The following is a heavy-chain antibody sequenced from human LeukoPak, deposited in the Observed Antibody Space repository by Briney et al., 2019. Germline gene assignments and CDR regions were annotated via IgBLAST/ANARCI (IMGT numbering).Heavy chain of an antibody. CDR1: GFTFSSYA. D-gene: IGHD3-9*01. Sequence: GGSLRLSCAASGFTFSSYAMHWVRQAPGKGLEWVAVISYDGSNKYYADSVKGRFTISRDNSKNTLYLQMNSLRAEDTAVYYCARGGYYDILTGYAVYWGQGTLVTVSS. J-gene: IGHJ4*02. V-gene: IGHV3-30-3*01. CDR2: ISYDGSNK. CDR3: ARGGYYDILTGYAVY.